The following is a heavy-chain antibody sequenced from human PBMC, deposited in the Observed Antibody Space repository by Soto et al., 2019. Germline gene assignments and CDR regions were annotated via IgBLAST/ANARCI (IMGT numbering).Heavy chain of an antibody. CDR2: IYPADSDT. Sequence: RGEALKISCEVSGYSFASYWIGWVRQMPGKGLELVVIIYPADSDTRYSPSFQGQVTITADKSITTAFLQWSSLKASDTAIYYCARHIMATPFHXWGQGTLVTVSX. CDR1: GYSFASYW. J-gene: IGHJ4*02. CDR3: ARHIMATPFHX. D-gene: IGHD2-15*01. V-gene: IGHV5-51*01.